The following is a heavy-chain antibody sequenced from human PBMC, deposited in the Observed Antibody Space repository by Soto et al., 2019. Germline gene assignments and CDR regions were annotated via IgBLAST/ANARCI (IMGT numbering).Heavy chain of an antibody. CDR2: ISYSGNT. Sequence: PSETLSLTCTVSGGSISSGYYSWSWIRQPPGKGLEWIGNISYSGNTYYNPSLKSRLIISIDTSKNQFSLKVVSVTAADTAVYYCARSSLYGMDVWGQGTRVTVSS. J-gene: IGHJ6*02. CDR1: GGSISSGYYS. CDR3: ARSSLYGMDV. V-gene: IGHV4-30-4*01.